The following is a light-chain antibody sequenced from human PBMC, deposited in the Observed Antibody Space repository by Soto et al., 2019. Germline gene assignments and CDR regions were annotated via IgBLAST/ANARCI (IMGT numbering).Light chain of an antibody. J-gene: IGKJ3*01. V-gene: IGKV3-11*01. CDR2: DAS. Sequence: EIVLTQSPTTLSLSPGERATLSCRASQSVSSYLAWYQQKPGQAPRLLIYDASNRATGIPARFSGSGSGTDFNLTISSLEPEDFAVYYCQQRSNWPITFGPGTKVEIK. CDR1: QSVSSY. CDR3: QQRSNWPIT.